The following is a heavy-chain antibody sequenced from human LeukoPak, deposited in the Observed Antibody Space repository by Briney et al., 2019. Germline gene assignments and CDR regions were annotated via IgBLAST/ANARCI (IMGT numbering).Heavy chain of an antibody. CDR1: GGSISSYY. D-gene: IGHD3-22*01. Sequence: PSETLSLTCTVSGGSISSYYWSWIRQPPGKGLEWIGYIYYSGSTNYNPSLKSRVTISVDTSKNQFSLKLSSVTAADTAVYYCASRTYYDSSGYPNDAFDIWGQGTMVTVSS. CDR2: IYYSGST. V-gene: IGHV4-59*01. J-gene: IGHJ3*02. CDR3: ASRTYYDSSGYPNDAFDI.